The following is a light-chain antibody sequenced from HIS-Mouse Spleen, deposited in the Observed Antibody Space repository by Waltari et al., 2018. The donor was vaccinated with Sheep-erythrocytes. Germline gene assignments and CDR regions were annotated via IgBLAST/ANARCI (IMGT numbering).Light chain of an antibody. J-gene: IGLJ2*01. Sequence: SYELTQPPSVSVSPGQTASITCSGDKLGDKYACWYQQKPGQSPVLVIYQDSKRPSGIPARFSGSNSGNTATLTISGTQAMDEADYCCQAWDSSTAVFGGGTKLTVL. CDR2: QDS. CDR1: KLGDKY. CDR3: QAWDSSTAV. V-gene: IGLV3-1*01.